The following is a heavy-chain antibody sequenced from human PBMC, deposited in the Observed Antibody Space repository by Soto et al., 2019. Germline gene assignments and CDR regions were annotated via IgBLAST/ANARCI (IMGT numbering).Heavy chain of an antibody. CDR1: GFTFSTYA. CDR3: VGTLCGGRRDDFDM. V-gene: IGHV3-23*01. Sequence: EVQVLESGGGLVQPGGSLRLSCAASGFTFSTYAMTWVRQAPGKGLEWVSLISGSGTSTYYADSVKGRFTISRDNSKNTQHLEMNSLRGVDTAVYYCVGTLCGGRRDDFDMWGQGSMVTVSS. D-gene: IGHD3-16*01. CDR2: ISGSGTST. J-gene: IGHJ3*02.